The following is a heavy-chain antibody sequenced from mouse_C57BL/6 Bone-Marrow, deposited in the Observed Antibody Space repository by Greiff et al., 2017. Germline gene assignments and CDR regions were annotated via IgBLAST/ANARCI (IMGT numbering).Heavy chain of an antibody. CDR1: GYAFSSSW. CDR3: ARRGSSGLPFDY. J-gene: IGHJ2*01. CDR2: IYPGDGDT. V-gene: IGHV1-82*01. D-gene: IGHD3-2*02. Sequence: QVQLQQSGPELVKPGASVKISCKASGYAFSSSWMNWVKQRPGKGLEWIGRIYPGDGDTNYNGKFKGKATLTADKATSTAYMHLCSLTSEDSAVYCCARRGSSGLPFDYWGQGTTLTVSS.